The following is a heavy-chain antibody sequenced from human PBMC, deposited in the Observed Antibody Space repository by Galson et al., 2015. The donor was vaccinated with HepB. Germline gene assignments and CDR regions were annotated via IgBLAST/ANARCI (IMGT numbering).Heavy chain of an antibody. CDR3: ARSQTYYGSGKGFGGSGY. V-gene: IGHV1-18*04. Sequence: SVKVSCKASGYTFTSYGISWVRQAPGQGLEWMGWISAYNGNTNYAQKLQGRVTMTTDTSTSTAYMELRSLRSDDTAVYYCARSQTYYGSGKGFGGSGYWGQGTLVTVSS. J-gene: IGHJ4*02. D-gene: IGHD3-10*01. CDR2: ISAYNGNT. CDR1: GYTFTSYG.